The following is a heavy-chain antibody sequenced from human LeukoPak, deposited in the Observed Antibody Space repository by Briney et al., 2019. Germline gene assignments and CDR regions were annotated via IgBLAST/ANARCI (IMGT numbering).Heavy chain of an antibody. CDR3: GRDEGSFDY. Sequence: GGPLRLSCAASGFTFSHYGMNWVRKAPGKGLEWVSYISTSGGTVYYADSVRGRFTISRDHARNSLYLQRNSLRAEDTAVYYCGRDEGSFDYWGQGTLVTVSS. CDR1: GFTFSHYG. V-gene: IGHV3-48*04. CDR2: ISTSGGTV. D-gene: IGHD2-15*01. J-gene: IGHJ4*02.